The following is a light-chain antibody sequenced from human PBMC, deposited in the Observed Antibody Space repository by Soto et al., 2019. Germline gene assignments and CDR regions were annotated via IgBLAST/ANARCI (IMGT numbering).Light chain of an antibody. Sequence: SYELTQPSSVSVSPGQTARITCSGDVLAKRYVRWFQQKPGQAPIIVIYKDTERPSGIPERFSGSSSGTTVTLTISVAQVEDEGDYYCYSAADNTVILGGGTKLTVL. V-gene: IGLV3-27*01. CDR2: KDT. CDR1: VLAKRY. J-gene: IGLJ2*01. CDR3: YSAADNTVI.